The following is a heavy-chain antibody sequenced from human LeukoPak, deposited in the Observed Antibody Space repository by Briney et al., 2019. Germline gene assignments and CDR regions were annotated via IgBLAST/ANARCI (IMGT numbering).Heavy chain of an antibody. V-gene: IGHV3-23*01. Sequence: PGGSLRLSCAASGFTFSSYAMSWVRQAPGKGLEWVSAISGSGGSTYYADSVKGRFTISRDNSKNTLYLQMNSLRAEDTAVYYCAKARETTIFGVVTQFDYWGQGTLVTVSS. CDR2: ISGSGGST. D-gene: IGHD3-3*01. CDR3: AKARETTIFGVVTQFDY. J-gene: IGHJ4*02. CDR1: GFTFSSYA.